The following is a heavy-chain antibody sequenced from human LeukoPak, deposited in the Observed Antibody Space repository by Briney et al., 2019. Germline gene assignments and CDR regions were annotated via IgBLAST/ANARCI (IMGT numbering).Heavy chain of an antibody. CDR2: INPNSGGT. Sequence: ASVKVSCKASGYTFTGYYMHWVRQAPGQGRDGMGWINPNSGGTNYAHKFQGRVTMTRDTSISTAYMELSRLRSDDTAVYYCARGGGDIAAARTDPWGQGTLVTVSS. CDR1: GYTFTGYY. D-gene: IGHD6-13*01. J-gene: IGHJ5*02. CDR3: ARGGGDIAAARTDP. V-gene: IGHV1-2*07.